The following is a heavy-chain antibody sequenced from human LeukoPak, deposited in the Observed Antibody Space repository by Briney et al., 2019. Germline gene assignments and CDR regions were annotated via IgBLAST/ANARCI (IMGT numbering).Heavy chain of an antibody. J-gene: IGHJ4*02. Sequence: PGESLTLSCTASGFTFSSYGMRWVRQPPGKGLEWVGVISYNGSNKYYADSVKGRFTISRANSNNTLYLQMNSLRAEDTAVYYCPKVYSSGWSYFDYWGQATLVTVSS. D-gene: IGHD6-19*01. CDR2: ISYNGSNK. CDR1: GFTFSSYG. CDR3: PKVYSSGWSYFDY. V-gene: IGHV3-30*18.